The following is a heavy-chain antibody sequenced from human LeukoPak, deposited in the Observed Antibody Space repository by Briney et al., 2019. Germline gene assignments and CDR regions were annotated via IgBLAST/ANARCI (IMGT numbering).Heavy chain of an antibody. CDR3: ASGSGTYYSSYYYYGMDV. CDR2: INGNGGNT. D-gene: IGHD1-26*01. J-gene: IGHJ6*02. CDR1: AFTFSNYA. V-gene: IGHV3-23*01. Sequence: GGSLRLSCAASAFTFSNYAMSWVRQAPGKGLEWASGINGNGGNTYYADSVKGRFTISRDNSKNTLYLQMNSLRAEDTGVYYCASGSGTYYSSYYYYGMDVWGQGTTVTVSS.